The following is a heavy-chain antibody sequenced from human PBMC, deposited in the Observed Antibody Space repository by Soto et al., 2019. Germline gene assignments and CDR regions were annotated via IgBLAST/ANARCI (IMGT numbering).Heavy chain of an antibody. CDR1: GASISSSSYY. Sequence: QLQLQESGPGLVKPSETLSLTCTVSGASISSSSYYWGWIRQPPGKGLEWIGSIYFSGSTYYNPSLTSRVTIAVDTSKDQFSLKLSSVTAADTAVYYCASAYHFWGGQTPFDPWGQGTLVTVSS. CDR3: ASAYHFWGGQTPFDP. V-gene: IGHV4-39*01. CDR2: IYFSGST. J-gene: IGHJ5*02. D-gene: IGHD3-3*01.